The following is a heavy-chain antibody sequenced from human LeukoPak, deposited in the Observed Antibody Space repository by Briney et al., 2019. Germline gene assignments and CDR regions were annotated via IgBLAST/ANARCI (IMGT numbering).Heavy chain of an antibody. CDR3: ARDRGWGSFHAFDI. CDR1: GFSFSDYY. J-gene: IGHJ3*02. CDR2: ISRSRSYT. Sequence: PGGSLRLSCAASGFSFSDYYMSWIRQAPGKGLEWVSYISRSRSYTNHADSVKGRFTISRDNAKNSLYLQINSLRAEDTAVYHCARDRGWGSFHAFDIWGQGTMVTVSS. V-gene: IGHV3-11*05. D-gene: IGHD6-19*01.